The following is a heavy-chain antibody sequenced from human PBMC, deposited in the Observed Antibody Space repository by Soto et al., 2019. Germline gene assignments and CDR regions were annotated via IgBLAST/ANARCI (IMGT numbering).Heavy chain of an antibody. CDR3: ARVRYCSGGSCYPRFDP. D-gene: IGHD2-15*01. Sequence: QVQLQESGPGLVKPSQTLSLTCTVSGGSISSGGYYWSWIRQHPGKGLEWIGSIYYSGSTYYNPAPKSRVTISVDTAKHQFSLKLSSVTAADTAVYYCARVRYCSGGSCYPRFDPWGQGTLVTVSS. CDR2: IYYSGST. CDR1: GGSISSGGYY. V-gene: IGHV4-31*03. J-gene: IGHJ5*02.